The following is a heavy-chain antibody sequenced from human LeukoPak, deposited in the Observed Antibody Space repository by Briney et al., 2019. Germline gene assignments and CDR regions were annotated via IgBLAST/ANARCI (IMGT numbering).Heavy chain of an antibody. J-gene: IGHJ4*02. D-gene: IGHD6-13*01. CDR1: GYTFTGDY. V-gene: IGHV1-18*04. CDR3: ARAAAGTYDY. Sequence: GASVKVSCKASGYTFTGDYMHWVRQAPGQGLEWMGWISAYNGNTNYAQKLQGRVTMTTDTSTSTAYMELRSLRSDDTAVYYCARAAAGTYDYWGQGTLVTVSS. CDR2: ISAYNGNT.